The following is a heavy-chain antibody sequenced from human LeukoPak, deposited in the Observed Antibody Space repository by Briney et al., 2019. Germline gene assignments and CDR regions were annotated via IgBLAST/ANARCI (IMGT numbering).Heavy chain of an antibody. D-gene: IGHD3-9*01. J-gene: IGHJ4*02. CDR2: ISGSGGST. V-gene: IGHV3-23*01. CDR3: AKGGTLRYFDWLFDY. Sequence: GSLRLSCTASGFTFTTYWMSWVRQAPGKGLEWVSAISGSGGSTYYADSVKGRFTISRDNSKNTLYLQMNSLRAEDTAVYYCAKGGTLRYFDWLFDYWGQGTLVTVSS. CDR1: GFTFTTYW.